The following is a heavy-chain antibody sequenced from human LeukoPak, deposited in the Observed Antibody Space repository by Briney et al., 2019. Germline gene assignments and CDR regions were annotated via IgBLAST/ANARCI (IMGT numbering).Heavy chain of an antibody. CDR3: ARGPVRGVIRSWFDP. V-gene: IGHV4-34*01. D-gene: IGHD3-10*01. J-gene: IGHJ5*02. CDR2: INHSGST. CDR1: GGSFSGYY. Sequence: SETLSLTCAVYGGSFSGYYWSWIRQPPGKGLEWIGEINHSGSTNYNPSLKSRVTISVDTSKNQLSLKLSSVTAADTAVYYCARGPVRGVIRSWFDPWGQGTLVTVSS.